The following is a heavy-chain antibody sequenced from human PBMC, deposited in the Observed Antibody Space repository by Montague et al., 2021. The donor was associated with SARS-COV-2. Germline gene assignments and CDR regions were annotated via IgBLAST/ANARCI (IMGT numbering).Heavy chain of an antibody. V-gene: IGHV3-23*01. Sequence: RSLSWAVSGFTLRSYGMTWVRQAPGKGLEWVSAISGSGSSTYYPDSVKGRFTISRDRSRNTLYLQMNSLRVEDTAVYYCASRPGEPYYYDYWGPGALVTVSS. J-gene: IGHJ4*02. CDR3: ASRPGEPYYYDY. CDR1: GFTLRSYG. CDR2: ISGSGSST. D-gene: IGHD1-14*01.